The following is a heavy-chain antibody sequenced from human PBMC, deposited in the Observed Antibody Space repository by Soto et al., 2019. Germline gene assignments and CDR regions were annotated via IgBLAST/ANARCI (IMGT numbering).Heavy chain of an antibody. V-gene: IGHV4-59*08. CDR3: ARVITIFGVVIEQFDP. CDR2: IYYSGST. Sequence: SETLSLTCTVSGGSISSYYWSWIRQPPGKGLEWIGYIYYSGSTNYNPSLKSRVTISVDTSKNQFSLKLSSVTAADTAVYYCARVITIFGVVIEQFDPWGQGTLVTVS. J-gene: IGHJ5*02. CDR1: GGSISSYY. D-gene: IGHD3-3*01.